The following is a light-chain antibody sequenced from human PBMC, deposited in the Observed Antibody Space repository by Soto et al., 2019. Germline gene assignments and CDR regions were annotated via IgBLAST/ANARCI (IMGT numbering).Light chain of an antibody. J-gene: IGKJ1*01. CDR3: QHYDGFPWA. CDR2: KAS. V-gene: IGKV1-5*03. CDR1: QHISDW. Sequence: DIQMTQSTSTLSASIGDRVSITCRASQHISDWLAWYQQKPGQAPKLLIYKASTLEGGVPSRFSGSVSGTEFTLTISSLQPDDFATYYCQHYDGFPWAFGQGTKVEI.